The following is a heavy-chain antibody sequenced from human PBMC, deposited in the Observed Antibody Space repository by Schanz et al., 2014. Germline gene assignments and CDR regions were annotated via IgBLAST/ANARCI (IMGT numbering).Heavy chain of an antibody. CDR1: GYSFTTYG. V-gene: IGHV1-69*04. CDR2: IVPIAGIT. D-gene: IGHD3-22*01. J-gene: IGHJ5*02. CDR3: AREVGLYDRGWFNP. Sequence: QVQLVQSGAEVKKPGASVRVSCKVSGYSFTTYGINWVRQAPGQGLEWMGRIVPIAGITNYAQRFQGRVTITADKSSDTAYMELSSLRSEDTAVYYCAREVGLYDRGWFNPWGQGTLVTVSS.